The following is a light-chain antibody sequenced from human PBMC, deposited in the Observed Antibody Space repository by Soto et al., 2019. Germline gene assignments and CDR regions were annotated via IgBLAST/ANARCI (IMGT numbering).Light chain of an antibody. V-gene: IGLV9-49*01. J-gene: IGLJ1*01. CDR1: SGYSNYK. Sequence: QLVLTQPPSASASLEASVTLTCTLSSGYSNYKVDWYQQRPGKGPRFVMRVGTGGIVGSKGDGIPDRFSVLGSGLNRYLTIKNIQEEDESDYHCGADHGSGSNFFYVFGTGTQVTVL. CDR3: GADHGSGSNFFYV. CDR2: VGTGGIVG.